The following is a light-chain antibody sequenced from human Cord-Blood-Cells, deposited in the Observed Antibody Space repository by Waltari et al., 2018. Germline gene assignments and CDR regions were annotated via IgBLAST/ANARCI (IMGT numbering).Light chain of an antibody. Sequence: SSELTQDPAVSVALGQTVRITCQGDSLRSYYAIWYQQKSGQAPVLVIYVKNHRPAGIPDRFVRSSSGNTGYLSITGAPAADEADYYRKPRDSSGNHWAFGGGTKLTVL. J-gene: IGLJ3*02. CDR1: SLRSYY. V-gene: IGLV3-19*01. CDR2: VKN. CDR3: KPRDSSGNHWA.